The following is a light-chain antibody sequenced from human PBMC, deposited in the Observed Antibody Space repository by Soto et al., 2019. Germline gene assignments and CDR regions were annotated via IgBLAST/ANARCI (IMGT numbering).Light chain of an antibody. CDR2: AAS. Sequence: SVLTQSPGTLSLSPGERATLSCWASQTVNSNYLAWYQQKSGQAPRLLIYAASSRATGIPDRFTASGSGTAITLTIGRREHEDSAVYYCQEYGTSRTFGQGTKVEIK. J-gene: IGKJ1*01. CDR3: QEYGTSRT. V-gene: IGKV3-20*01. CDR1: QTVNSNY.